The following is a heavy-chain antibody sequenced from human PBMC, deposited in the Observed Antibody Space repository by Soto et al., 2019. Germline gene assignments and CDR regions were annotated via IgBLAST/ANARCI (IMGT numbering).Heavy chain of an antibody. Sequence: EASVKVSCKASGYTFSDYYLHWVRQAPGQGLEWMGWISPNSGATEYAPKFQGRVTMTRNTSISTAYMELSSLRSEDTAVYYCARGVRTYDFWSGYYSPNYYYGMDVWGQGTTVTVSS. CDR3: ARGVRTYDFWSGYYSPNYYYGMDV. CDR1: GYTFSDYY. J-gene: IGHJ6*02. D-gene: IGHD3-3*01. V-gene: IGHV1-2*02. CDR2: ISPNSGAT.